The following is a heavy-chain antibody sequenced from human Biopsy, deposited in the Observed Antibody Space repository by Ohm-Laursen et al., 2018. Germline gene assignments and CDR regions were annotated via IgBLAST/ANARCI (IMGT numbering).Heavy chain of an antibody. CDR2: INQSGRT. V-gene: IGHV4-34*01. CDR1: GESFNGYY. CDR3: GNEVHGRDH. J-gene: IGHJ4*02. Sequence: QTLSLTCAVYGESFNGYYWSWIRQTPGKGLEWIGQINQSGRTNYNPSLKSRVNISADKSNNQFSLKLTSVTSADTAVYFCGNEVHGRDHWGLGALVTVSS. D-gene: IGHD2-15*01.